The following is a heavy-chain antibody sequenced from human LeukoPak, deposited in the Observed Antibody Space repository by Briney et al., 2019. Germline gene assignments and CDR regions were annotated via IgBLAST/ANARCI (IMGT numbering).Heavy chain of an antibody. D-gene: IGHD3-22*01. V-gene: IGHV3-74*01. CDR1: GFTFRSYW. CDR3: AGSDDYDY. J-gene: IGHJ4*02. CDR2: ISSDGSST. Sequence: GGSLRLSCAASGFTFRSYWMYWVRQAPGKGLVWVSRISSDGSSTNYADPVKGRFTISRDNAKNTLYLQMNSLRAEDTAVYYCAGSDDYDYWGQGTLVTVSS.